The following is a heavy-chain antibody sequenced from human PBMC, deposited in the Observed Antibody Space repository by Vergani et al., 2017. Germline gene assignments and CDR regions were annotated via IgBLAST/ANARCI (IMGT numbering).Heavy chain of an antibody. CDR3: ARGAYSSSWYNWFDP. D-gene: IGHD6-13*01. V-gene: IGHV5-51*01. J-gene: IGHJ5*02. CDR1: GFTFSSYW. Sequence: EVQLVESGGGLVKPGGSLRLSCAASGFTFSSYWIGWVRQMPGKGLEWMGIIYPGDSDTRYSPSFQGQVTISADKSISTAYLQWSSLKASDTAMYYCARGAYSSSWYNWFDPWGQGTLVTVSS. CDR2: IYPGDSDT.